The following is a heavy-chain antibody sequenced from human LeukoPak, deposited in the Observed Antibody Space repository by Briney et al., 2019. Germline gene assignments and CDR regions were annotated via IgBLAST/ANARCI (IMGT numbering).Heavy chain of an antibody. J-gene: IGHJ3*02. CDR1: GGSFSGYY. CDR3: AREEILESFDI. D-gene: IGHD3-3*01. V-gene: IGHV4-59*01. Sequence: SETLSLTCAVYGGSFSGYYWSWIRQSPRRGLEWIAYIHYTGRTNYNPSLKSRVTISVDTSKNQFSLKLSSVTAADTAVYYCAREEILESFDIWGQGTMVTVSS. CDR2: IHYTGRT.